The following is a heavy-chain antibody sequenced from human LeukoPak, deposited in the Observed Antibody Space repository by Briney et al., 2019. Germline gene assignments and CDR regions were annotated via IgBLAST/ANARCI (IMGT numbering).Heavy chain of an antibody. D-gene: IGHD5-24*01. Sequence: VASVKVSCKASGYTFTSYDINWVRQATGQGLEWMGWMNPNSGNTGYAQKFQGRVTMTRNTSISTAYMELSSLRSEDTAVYYCARGIRGDGYPYYWGQGTLVTVSS. J-gene: IGHJ4*02. CDR1: GYTFTSYD. V-gene: IGHV1-8*01. CDR2: MNPNSGNT. CDR3: ARGIRGDGYPYY.